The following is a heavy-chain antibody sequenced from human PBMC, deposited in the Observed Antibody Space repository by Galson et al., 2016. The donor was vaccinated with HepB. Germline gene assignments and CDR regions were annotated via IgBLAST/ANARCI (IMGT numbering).Heavy chain of an antibody. D-gene: IGHD3/OR15-3a*01. V-gene: IGHV3-48*01. Sequence: SLRLSCAASGFTFSTYNMNWVRLAPGKGLEWVSYISSASDTIHYAGSVKGRFTISRDNAKNSLYLQMNSLRAEDTAVYYCARGGLKPWTGYAIDNWGQGTLVTVSS. CDR3: ARGGLKPWTGYAIDN. J-gene: IGHJ4*02. CDR1: GFTFSTYN. CDR2: ISSASDTI.